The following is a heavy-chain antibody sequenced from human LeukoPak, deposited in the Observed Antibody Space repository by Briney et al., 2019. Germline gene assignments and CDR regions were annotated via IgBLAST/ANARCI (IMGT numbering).Heavy chain of an antibody. D-gene: IGHD3-10*01. Sequence: ASVKVSCKASGYTFTSHGISWVRQAPGQGLEWMGWISAYNGNTNYAQKLQGRVTMTTDTSTSTAYMELRSLRSDDTAVYYCARDRVIWFGELPYHWDQGTLVTVSS. V-gene: IGHV1-18*01. CDR2: ISAYNGNT. CDR1: GYTFTSHG. CDR3: ARDRVIWFGELPYH. J-gene: IGHJ5*02.